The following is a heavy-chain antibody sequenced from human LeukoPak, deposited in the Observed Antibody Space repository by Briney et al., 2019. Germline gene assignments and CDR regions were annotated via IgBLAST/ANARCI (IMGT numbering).Heavy chain of an antibody. CDR1: GGSISSYY. Sequence: PSETLSHTCTVSGGSISSYYWSWIRQPPGKGLEWIGYIYYSGSTNYNPSLKSRVTISVDTSKNQFSLKLSSVTAADTAVYYCASGGYSYGYGYYFDYWGQGTLVTVSS. CDR2: IYYSGST. CDR3: ASGGYSYGYGYYFDY. D-gene: IGHD5-18*01. V-gene: IGHV4-59*01. J-gene: IGHJ4*02.